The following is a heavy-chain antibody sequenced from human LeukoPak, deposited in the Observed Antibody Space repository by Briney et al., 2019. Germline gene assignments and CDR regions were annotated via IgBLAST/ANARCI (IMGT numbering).Heavy chain of an antibody. CDR3: ARGVGFVKIDY. CDR2: INHSGRT. V-gene: IGHV4-34*01. D-gene: IGHD3-10*01. CDR1: GGSFSGYY. Sequence: PETLSLTCAVYGGSFSGYYWSWIRQPPGTGLEWIGEINHSGRTNYNPSLKSRVTISVDTSKNQFSLKLSSVTAADTAVYYCARGVGFVKIDYWGQGTLVTVSS. J-gene: IGHJ4*02.